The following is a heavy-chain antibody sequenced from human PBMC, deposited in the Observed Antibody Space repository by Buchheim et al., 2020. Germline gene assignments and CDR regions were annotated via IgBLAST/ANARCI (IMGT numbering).Heavy chain of an antibody. D-gene: IGHD3-3*01. CDR1: GRSFSGYY. V-gene: IGHV4-34*01. J-gene: IGHJ5*02. Sequence: QVQLQQWGAGLLKPSETLSLTCAVYGRSFSGYYWSWIRQPPGKGLEWIGEINHSGSTNYNPSLKSRVTISVDTSKNQFSLKLSSVTAADTAVYYCARGDYDFWSGTIRGFDPWGQGTL. CDR2: INHSGST. CDR3: ARGDYDFWSGTIRGFDP.